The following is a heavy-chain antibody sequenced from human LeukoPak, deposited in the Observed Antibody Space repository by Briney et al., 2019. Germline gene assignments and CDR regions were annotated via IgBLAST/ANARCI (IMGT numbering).Heavy chain of an antibody. CDR1: GFTFSRYA. J-gene: IGHJ4*02. CDR3: ARDASSDYDLGRYYFDH. Sequence: GGCLRLSCEASGFTFSRYAIHWVRQAPGKGVEWVAVISYDGTNEYFADSVKGRFTISRSNSKNTVYLQMNSLRTEDTALYYCARDASSDYDLGRYYFDHWGQGTLVTVSS. D-gene: IGHD5-12*01. CDR2: ISYDGTNE. V-gene: IGHV3-30*04.